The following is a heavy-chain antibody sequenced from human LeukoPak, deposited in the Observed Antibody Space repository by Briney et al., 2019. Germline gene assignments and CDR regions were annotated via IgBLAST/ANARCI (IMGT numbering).Heavy chain of an antibody. D-gene: IGHD2-15*01. Sequence: SQTLSLTCTVSGASISSGDYYWSWIRQPPGKGLEWIGDVYYSGSTYYNTSLKSRLTISVDTSKNQFSLKLSSVTAADTAVYYCARVADTDMNYFDYWGQGTLVTVSS. V-gene: IGHV4-30-4*08. CDR1: GASISSGDYY. CDR3: ARVADTDMNYFDY. J-gene: IGHJ4*02. CDR2: VYYSGST.